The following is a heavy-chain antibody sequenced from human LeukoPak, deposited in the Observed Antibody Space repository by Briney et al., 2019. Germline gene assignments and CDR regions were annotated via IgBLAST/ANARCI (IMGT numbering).Heavy chain of an antibody. Sequence: ASVKVSCKASGCTFISYGISWVRQAPGQGLEWMGWISDSNGNTKYAQKVQGRVTMTTDTSTSTAYMELRSLKSDDTAVYYCARDVGYYGSGDLDLWGQGTLVIVSS. CDR2: ISDSNGNT. CDR1: GCTFISYG. V-gene: IGHV1-18*01. J-gene: IGHJ5*02. CDR3: ARDVGYYGSGDLDL. D-gene: IGHD3-10*01.